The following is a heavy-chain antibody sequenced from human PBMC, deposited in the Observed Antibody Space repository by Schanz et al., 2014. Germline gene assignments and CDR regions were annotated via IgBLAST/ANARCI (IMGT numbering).Heavy chain of an antibody. CDR1: GFTFTTYG. J-gene: IGHJ6*02. Sequence: QVQLVESGGGVVQPGRSLRISCTASGFTFTTYGIHWVRQAPGKGLEWVAVISYDGFNAYYADSVKGRFTISRDNSKNTGYLHMNSLIPEDTAVYYCAKDKKESYDSSGYYFYYLGMDVWGQGTTVTVSS. V-gene: IGHV3-30*18. D-gene: IGHD3-22*01. CDR3: AKDKKESYDSSGYYFYYLGMDV. CDR2: ISYDGFNA.